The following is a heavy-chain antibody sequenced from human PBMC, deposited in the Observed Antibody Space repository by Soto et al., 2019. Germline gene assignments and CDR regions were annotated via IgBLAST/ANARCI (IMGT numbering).Heavy chain of an antibody. CDR2: IYYCGST. Sequence: QVQLQESGPGLVKPSQTLSLTCTVSGGSISSGGYYWSWIRQHPGKGLEWIGYIYYCGSTYYNPSLKSRVTISVDTSKNQFSLKLSSVTAADTAVYYCAREVVAATDYYYYGMDVWGQGTTVTVSS. V-gene: IGHV4-31*03. J-gene: IGHJ6*02. D-gene: IGHD2-15*01. CDR1: GGSISSGGYY. CDR3: AREVVAATDYYYYGMDV.